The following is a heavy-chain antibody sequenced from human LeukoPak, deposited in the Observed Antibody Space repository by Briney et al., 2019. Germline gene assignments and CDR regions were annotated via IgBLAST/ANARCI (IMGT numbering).Heavy chain of an antibody. CDR3: AREAPTYYYDSSGYYSDAFDI. Sequence: SETLSLTCAVYGGSFSGYYWSWIRQPPGKGLEWIGYIYYSGSTYYNPSLKSRVTISVDTSKNQFSLKLSSVTAADTAVYYCAREAPTYYYDSSGYYSDAFDIWGQGTMVTVSS. V-gene: IGHV4-34*09. D-gene: IGHD3-22*01. J-gene: IGHJ3*02. CDR2: IYYSGST. CDR1: GGSFSGYY.